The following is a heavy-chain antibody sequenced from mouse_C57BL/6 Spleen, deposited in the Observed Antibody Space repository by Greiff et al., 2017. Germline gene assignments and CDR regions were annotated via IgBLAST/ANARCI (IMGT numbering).Heavy chain of an antibody. CDR1: GFTFSSYA. Sequence: EVKLVESGGGLVKPGGSLKLSCAASGFTFSSYAMSWVRQTPEKRLEWVATISDGGSYTYYPDNVKGRFTISRDNAKNNLYLQMSHLKSEDTAMYYCARDRTVTTWFAYWGQGTLVTVSA. CDR2: ISDGGSYT. D-gene: IGHD2-2*01. V-gene: IGHV5-4*01. J-gene: IGHJ3*01. CDR3: ARDRTVTTWFAY.